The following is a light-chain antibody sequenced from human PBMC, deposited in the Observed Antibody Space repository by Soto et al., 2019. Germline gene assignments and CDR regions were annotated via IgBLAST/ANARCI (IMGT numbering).Light chain of an antibody. CDR1: SGHSSYA. CDR3: QTWGTGIRV. Sequence: SLGASVKLTCTLSSGHSSYAIAWHQQQPEKGPRYLMKLNSDGSHSKGDGIPDRFSGSSSGAERYLTISSLQSEDEADYYCQTWGTGIRVFGGGTKVTVL. J-gene: IGLJ3*02. V-gene: IGLV4-69*01. CDR2: LNSDGSH.